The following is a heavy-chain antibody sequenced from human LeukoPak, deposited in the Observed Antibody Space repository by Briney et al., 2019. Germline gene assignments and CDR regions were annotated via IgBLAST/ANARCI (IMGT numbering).Heavy chain of an antibody. Sequence: PGGSLRLSCVASGFTFSNYNMNWVRQAPGKGLEWVSFISSSSSYIYYADSVKGRFTISRDNAKKSLYLQMDSLRAEDTAVYYCARGRYDSRIFDYWGQGTLVTVSS. J-gene: IGHJ4*02. CDR3: ARGRYDSRIFDY. D-gene: IGHD3-22*01. CDR1: GFTFSNYN. V-gene: IGHV3-21*01. CDR2: ISSSSSYI.